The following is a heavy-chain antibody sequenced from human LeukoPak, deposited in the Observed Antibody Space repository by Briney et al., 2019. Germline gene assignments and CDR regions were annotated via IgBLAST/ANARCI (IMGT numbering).Heavy chain of an antibody. CDR3: ARGLYFDY. CDR1: GGSFSGYY. Sequence: SETLSLTCAVCGGSFSGYYWSWIRQPPGKGLEWIGEINHSGSTNYNPSLKSRVTISVDTSKNQFSLKLSSVTAAATAVYYCARGLYFDYWGQGTLVTVSS. CDR2: INHSGST. V-gene: IGHV4-34*01. J-gene: IGHJ4*02.